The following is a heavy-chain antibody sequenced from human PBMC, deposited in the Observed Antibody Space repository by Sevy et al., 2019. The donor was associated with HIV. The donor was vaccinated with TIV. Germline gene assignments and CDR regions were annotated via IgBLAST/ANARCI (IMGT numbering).Heavy chain of an antibody. D-gene: IGHD3-22*01. CDR1: GGSFSGYY. CDR2: IDHSGSI. CDR3: ARQRTRTTMVVVVRGGAFDI. J-gene: IGHJ3*02. Sequence: SETLSLTCAVYGGSFSGYYWSWIRQPPGKGLEWIGEIDHSGSINYNLSLKSRVSISKDTSKNQFSLKVTSVTAADTAVYYWARQRTRTTMVVVVRGGAFDIWGQGTTVTVSS. V-gene: IGHV4-34*01.